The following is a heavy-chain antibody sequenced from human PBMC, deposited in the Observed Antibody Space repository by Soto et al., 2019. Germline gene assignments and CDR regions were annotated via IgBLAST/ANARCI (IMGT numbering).Heavy chain of an antibody. Sequence: EVQLLESGGGLVQPGGSLRLSCAVSGFTFSSHAMSWVRQAPGKGLECVSSITGSGDSTYYADSVKGRFTISRDKSKSTLYLQMNSLRAEDTAVYYCAKDLQLSGWLSAQTFDYWGQGPQVTVSS. CDR2: ITGSGDST. V-gene: IGHV3-23*01. CDR3: AKDLQLSGWLSAQTFDY. CDR1: GFTFSSHA. J-gene: IGHJ4*02. D-gene: IGHD6-19*01.